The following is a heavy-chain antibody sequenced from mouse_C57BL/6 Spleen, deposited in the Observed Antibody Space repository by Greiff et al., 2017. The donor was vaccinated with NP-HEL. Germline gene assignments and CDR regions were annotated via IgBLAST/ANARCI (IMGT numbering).Heavy chain of an antibody. J-gene: IGHJ3*01. CDR2: IDPEDGDT. CDR1: GFNIKDYY. Sequence: EVQLQQSGAELVRPGASVKLSCTASGFNIKDYYMHWVKQRPEQGLEWIGRIDPEDGDTEYAPKFQGKATMTADTSYNTAYLQLSSLTSEDTAVYYCTTRDCNYWFAYWGQRTLVTVSA. CDR3: TTRDCNYWFAY. V-gene: IGHV14-1*01. D-gene: IGHD2-1*01.